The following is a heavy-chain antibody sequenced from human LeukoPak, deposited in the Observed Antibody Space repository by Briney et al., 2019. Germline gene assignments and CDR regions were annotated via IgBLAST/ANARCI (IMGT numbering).Heavy chain of an antibody. CDR1: GGSISSYY. CDR2: IYTSGST. CDR3: ARGAKYCSGGSCYTNWFDP. D-gene: IGHD2-15*01. J-gene: IGHJ5*02. Sequence: SETLSLTCTVSGGSISSYYWSWIRQPAGKGLEWIGRIYTSGSTNYSPSLKSRVTMSVDTSKNQFSLKLSSVTAADTAVYHCARGAKYCSGGSCYTNWFDPWGQGTLVTVSS. V-gene: IGHV4-4*07.